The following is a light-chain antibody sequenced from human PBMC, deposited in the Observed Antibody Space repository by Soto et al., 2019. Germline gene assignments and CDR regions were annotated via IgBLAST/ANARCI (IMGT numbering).Light chain of an antibody. J-gene: IGKJ4*01. CDR1: QSVSSY. CDR2: DAS. V-gene: IGKV3-11*01. CDR3: QQRSNCPLT. Sequence: EIVLTQSPAPLALSPGERATLSCRVSQSVSSYLAWYQQKPGQAPRLLIYDASNRATGIPARFSGSGSGTDFTLTISSLEPEDFAVYYCQQRSNCPLTFGGGTKVEIK.